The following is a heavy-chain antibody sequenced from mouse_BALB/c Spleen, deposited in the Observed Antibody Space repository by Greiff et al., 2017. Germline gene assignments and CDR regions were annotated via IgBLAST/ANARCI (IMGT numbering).Heavy chain of an antibody. CDR3: ASYDYDTGNFDY. CDR2: IYPGDGDT. J-gene: IGHJ2*01. V-gene: IGHV1-80*01. Sequence: VQVVESGAELVRPGSSVKISCKASGYAFSSYWMNWVKQRPGQGLEWIGQIYPGDGDTNYNGKFKGKATLTADKSSSTAYMQLSSLTSEDSAVYFCASYDYDTGNFDYWGQGTTLTVSS. CDR1: GYAFSSYW. D-gene: IGHD2-4*01.